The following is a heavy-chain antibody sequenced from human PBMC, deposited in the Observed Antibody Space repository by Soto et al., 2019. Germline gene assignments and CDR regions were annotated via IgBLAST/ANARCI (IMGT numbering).Heavy chain of an antibody. J-gene: IGHJ4*02. CDR1: GFSLSARPVA. V-gene: IGHV2-5*02. CDR2: IYWDDDK. Sequence: QITLRESGPTRVKPTQTLTLTCTFSGFSLSARPVAVGWIRQPPGKALERLALIYWDDDKRYSPSLMSRLTITKDTSKNQVVLTMTNIDPLDTAIYYCVHRAGIDGNWNGGYFDYWGQGALVTVSS. D-gene: IGHD1-1*01. CDR3: VHRAGIDGNWNGGYFDY.